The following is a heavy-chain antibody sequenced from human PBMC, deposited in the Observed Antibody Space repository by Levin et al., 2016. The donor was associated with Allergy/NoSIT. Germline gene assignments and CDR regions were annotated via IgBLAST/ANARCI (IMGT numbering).Heavy chain of an antibody. D-gene: IGHD6-19*01. Sequence: WVRQAPGQGLEWMGIINPSGGSTSYAQKFQGRVTMTRDTSTSTVYMELSSLRSEDTAVYYCARGIAVAGTHFDYWGQGTLVTVSS. CDR2: INPSGGST. CDR3: ARGIAVAGTHFDY. V-gene: IGHV1-46*01. J-gene: IGHJ4*02.